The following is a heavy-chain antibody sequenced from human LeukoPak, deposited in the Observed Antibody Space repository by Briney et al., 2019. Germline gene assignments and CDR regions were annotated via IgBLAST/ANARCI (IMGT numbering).Heavy chain of an antibody. J-gene: IGHJ4*02. CDR3: AGSKSYFGNFDY. CDR1: GVSIRNYF. Sequence: SETLSLTCTVSGVSIRNYFWSWIRQPPRQGLEWIGCISYTGSTNYTPSLKSRVTMSVGASTDQFSLELSSVTAADTAVYFCAGSKSYFGNFDYWGQGTLVTVSS. V-gene: IGHV4-59*01. CDR2: ISYTGST. D-gene: IGHD2/OR15-2a*01.